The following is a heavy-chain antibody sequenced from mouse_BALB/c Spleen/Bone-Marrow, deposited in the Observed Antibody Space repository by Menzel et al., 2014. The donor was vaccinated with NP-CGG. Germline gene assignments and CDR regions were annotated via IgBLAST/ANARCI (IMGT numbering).Heavy chain of an antibody. CDR2: INSNGGST. CDR3: ARVWYFDY. CDR1: GFTFSSYG. V-gene: IGHV5-6-3*01. J-gene: IGHJ2*03. Sequence: EVKLVESGGGLVQPGGSLKLSCAASGFTFSSYGMSWVRQTPDKRLELVATINSNGGSTYYPDSVKGRFTISRDNAKNTLYLQMSSLKSEDTAMYYCARVWYFDYWGQGTSLTASS.